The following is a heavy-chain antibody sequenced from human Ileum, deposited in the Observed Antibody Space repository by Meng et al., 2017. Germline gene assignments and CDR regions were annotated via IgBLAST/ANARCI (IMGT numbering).Heavy chain of an antibody. CDR3: ARPGGYCSDLDCYPAE. CDR2: IHTDTGNP. D-gene: IGHD2-15*01. CDR1: GYTFKNYA. Sequence: QVELVPSGSELKEPGASVKVSCKASGYTFKNYAVTWVRQAPGQGLEWMGWIHTDTGNPTYDQGFTGRFVFSLDTSVNTAYLQISGLKAEDTAVYYCARPGGYCSDLDCYPAEWGQGTLVTVSS. J-gene: IGHJ4*02. V-gene: IGHV7-4-1*02.